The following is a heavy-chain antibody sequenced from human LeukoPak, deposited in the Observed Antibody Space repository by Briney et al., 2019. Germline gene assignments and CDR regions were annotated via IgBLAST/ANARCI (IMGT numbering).Heavy chain of an antibody. J-gene: IGHJ3*02. CDR1: GFTVSSNY. CDR2: IYSGGST. CDR3: ARGRPYYYDSSGYYPYDAFDI. Sequence: GGSLRLSCAASGFTVSSNYMSWVRQAPGKGLEWVSVIYSGGSTYYADSVKGRFTISRDNSKNTLYLQMNSLRAEDTAVYYCARGRPYYYDSSGYYPYDAFDIWGQGIMVTVSS. D-gene: IGHD3-22*01. V-gene: IGHV3-53*01.